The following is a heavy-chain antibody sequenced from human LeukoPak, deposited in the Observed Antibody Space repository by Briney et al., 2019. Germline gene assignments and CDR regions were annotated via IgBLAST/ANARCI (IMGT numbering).Heavy chain of an antibody. V-gene: IGHV1-46*03. CDR3: TRGTNDGYNGAFDI. CDR1: GYTFINYY. CDR2: IDPSGGST. Sequence: ASVKVSCKASGYTFINYYMHWVRQAPGQGLKWMGIIDPSGGSTHYAHQFRGRVTMTRDTSTSTVYMKLNSLRSDDTAVYYCTRGTNDGYNGAFDIWGQGTMVTVCS. D-gene: IGHD5-24*01. J-gene: IGHJ3*02.